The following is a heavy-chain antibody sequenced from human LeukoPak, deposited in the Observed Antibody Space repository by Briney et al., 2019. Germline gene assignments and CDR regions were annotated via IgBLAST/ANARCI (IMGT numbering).Heavy chain of an antibody. CDR2: ISSSSSYI. J-gene: IGHJ6*03. D-gene: IGHD1-1*01. Sequence: GGSLRLSCAASGFTFSSYSMNWARQAPGKGLEWVSSISSSSSYIYYADSVKGRFTISRDNAKNSLYLQMNSLRAEDTAVYYCARGTTGTTYYYMDVWGKGTTVTVSS. V-gene: IGHV3-21*01. CDR1: GFTFSSYS. CDR3: ARGTTGTTYYYMDV.